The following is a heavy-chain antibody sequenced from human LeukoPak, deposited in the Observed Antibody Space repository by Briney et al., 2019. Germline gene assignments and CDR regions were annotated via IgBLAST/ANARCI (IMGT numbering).Heavy chain of an antibody. D-gene: IGHD2-2*01. Sequence: GGSLRLSCAASGFTVSSNYMSWVRQPPGKGLEWVSVIYSGGSTYYADSVKGRFTISRDNSKNTLYLQMNSLRAEDTAVYYCARERCSSTSCYGDYWGQGTLVTVSS. CDR3: ARERCSSTSCYGDY. V-gene: IGHV3-66*02. CDR1: GFTVSSNY. CDR2: IYSGGST. J-gene: IGHJ4*02.